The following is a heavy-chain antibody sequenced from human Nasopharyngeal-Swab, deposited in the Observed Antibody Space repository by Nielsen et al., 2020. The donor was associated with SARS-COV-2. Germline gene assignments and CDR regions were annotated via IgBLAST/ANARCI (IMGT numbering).Heavy chain of an antibody. Sequence: GESLKISCAASGFTFSSYAMSWVRQAPGKGLEWVSAISGSGGSTYYADSVKGRFTISRDNSKNTLYLQMNSLRAEDTAVYYCAKPISLGVGATTSDYWGQETLVTVSS. CDR1: GFTFSSYA. CDR2: ISGSGGST. J-gene: IGHJ4*02. V-gene: IGHV3-23*01. CDR3: AKPISLGVGATTSDY. D-gene: IGHD1-26*01.